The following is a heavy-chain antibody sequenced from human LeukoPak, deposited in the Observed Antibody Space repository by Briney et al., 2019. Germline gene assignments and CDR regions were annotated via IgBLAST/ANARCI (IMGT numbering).Heavy chain of an antibody. Sequence: ASVKVSCKASGYTFTGHYMHWVRQAPGQGLEWMGWIDPNSGGTNYAQKFQGRVTMTRDTSISTGYMELSRLTSDDTAVYYCARWRGYSSGWSGPFDDRGQGTLVTVSS. CDR1: GYTFTGHY. J-gene: IGHJ4*02. D-gene: IGHD6-19*01. V-gene: IGHV1-2*02. CDR3: ARWRGYSSGWSGPFDD. CDR2: IDPNSGGT.